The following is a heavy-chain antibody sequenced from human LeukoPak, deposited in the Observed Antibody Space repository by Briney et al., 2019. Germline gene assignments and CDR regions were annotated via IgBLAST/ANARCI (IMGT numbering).Heavy chain of an antibody. J-gene: IGHJ1*01. V-gene: IGHV3-23*01. CDR3: VQEARRDGYKLAPVAEH. Sequence: GGSLRLSCAASGFTFNIYAMSWVRQAPEKGLEWVSAISETSRKTYYADPVKGRYTISRDNSKNTLYLQMNDLRDEDTAVYYCVQEARRDGYKLAPVAEHWGQGTLVTVSS. CDR2: ISETSRKT. D-gene: IGHD5-24*01. CDR1: GFTFNIYA.